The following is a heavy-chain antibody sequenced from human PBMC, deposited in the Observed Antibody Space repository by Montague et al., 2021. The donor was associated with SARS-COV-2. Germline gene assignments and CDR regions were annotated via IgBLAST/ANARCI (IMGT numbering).Heavy chain of an antibody. V-gene: IGHV4-59*08. Sequence: SETLSLTCTVSNGSISGHYWTWIRQSPGRGLEWLAYIHYRGTIDYNPSLKSRLTLSVDTSKNQFSLTLTSLTAADTAIYYCARLGGSGSYLAFDYWGQGIVVTVSS. D-gene: IGHD3-10*01. CDR2: IHYRGTI. CDR1: NGSISGHY. J-gene: IGHJ4*02. CDR3: ARLGGSGSYLAFDY.